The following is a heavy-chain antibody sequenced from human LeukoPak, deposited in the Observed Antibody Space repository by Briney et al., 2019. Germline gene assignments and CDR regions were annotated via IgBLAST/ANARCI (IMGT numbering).Heavy chain of an antibody. CDR2: MNPNSGNT. CDR1: GYTFTSYD. J-gene: IGHJ4*02. V-gene: IGHV1-8*01. D-gene: IGHD3-10*01. Sequence: ASVKVSCKASGYTFTSYDINWVRQATGQGLEWMGWMNPNSGNTGYAQKFQGRVTMTRNTSISTAYMELSSLRSDDTAVYYCARKAPPGAYYFDYWGQGTLVTVSS. CDR3: ARKAPPGAYYFDY.